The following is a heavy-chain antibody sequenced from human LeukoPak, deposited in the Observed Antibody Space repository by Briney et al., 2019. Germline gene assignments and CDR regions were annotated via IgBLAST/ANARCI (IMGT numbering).Heavy chain of an antibody. CDR1: GYSFTNFG. J-gene: IGHJ4*02. D-gene: IGHD3-10*01. Sequence: LVKVSCKASGYSFTNFGITWVRQAPGQGLEWMGWISALSGNTNYAQKLQGRVTMTTDTSTSTASMELRSLRSDDAAVYYCARIRGVTSRGFDYWGQGTLVTVSS. V-gene: IGHV1-18*01. CDR3: ARIRGVTSRGFDY. CDR2: ISALSGNT.